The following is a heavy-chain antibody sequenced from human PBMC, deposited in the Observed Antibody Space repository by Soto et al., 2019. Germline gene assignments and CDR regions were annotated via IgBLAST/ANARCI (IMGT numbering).Heavy chain of an antibody. J-gene: IGHJ4*02. D-gene: IGHD2-8*01. CDR3: ARSLGVTPPDY. Sequence: GGSLRLSCAASGFTFSSYSMNWVRQAPGKGLEWVSSISSGSSYIYYADSVKGRFTISRDNAKNSLYLQMNSLRAEDTAVYYCARSLGVTPPDYWGQGTLVTVSS. V-gene: IGHV3-21*01. CDR1: GFTFSSYS. CDR2: ISSGSSYI.